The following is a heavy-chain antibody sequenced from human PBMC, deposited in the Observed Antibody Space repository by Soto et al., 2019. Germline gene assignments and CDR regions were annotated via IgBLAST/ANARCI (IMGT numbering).Heavy chain of an antibody. D-gene: IGHD3-10*01. CDR1: GFTFDHYG. Sequence: EVQLVESGGGVVRPGGSLRLSCTASGFTFDHYGMSWVRQGPGKGLEWVATINWDGTSIGYADSVKGRFTISRDNAKNSLYLQMNSLRAEDTASYYCARDLSITAEHFDCWGQGTLVTVSS. V-gene: IGHV3-20*04. J-gene: IGHJ4*02. CDR2: INWDGTSI. CDR3: ARDLSITAEHFDC.